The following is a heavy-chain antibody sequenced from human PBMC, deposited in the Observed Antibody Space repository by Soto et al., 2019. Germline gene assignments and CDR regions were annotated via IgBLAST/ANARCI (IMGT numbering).Heavy chain of an antibody. V-gene: IGHV1-46*01. J-gene: IGHJ4*02. D-gene: IGHD6-13*01. CDR1: GYTFTSYY. Sequence: ASVKVSCKASGYTFTSYYMHWVRQAPGQGLELMGIINPSGGSTSYAQKFQGRVTMTRDTSTSTVYMELSSLRSEDTAVYYCASTLAAAGPIDYWGQGTLVTVSS. CDR2: INPSGGST. CDR3: ASTLAAAGPIDY.